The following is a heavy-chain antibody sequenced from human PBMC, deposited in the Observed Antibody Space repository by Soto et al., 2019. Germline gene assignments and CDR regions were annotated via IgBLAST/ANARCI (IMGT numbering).Heavy chain of an antibody. D-gene: IGHD6-19*01. J-gene: IGHJ4*02. CDR2: IIPIFGTA. Sequence: VQLVQSGAEVKKPGSSVKVSCKASGGTFSSYAISWVRQAPGQGLEWMGGIIPIFGTANYAQKFQGRVTITADESTSTAYMELSSLRSEDTAVYYCARDSEGIAVAGTSFYFDYWGQGTLVTVSS. CDR3: ARDSEGIAVAGTSFYFDY. V-gene: IGHV1-69*01. CDR1: GGTFSSYA.